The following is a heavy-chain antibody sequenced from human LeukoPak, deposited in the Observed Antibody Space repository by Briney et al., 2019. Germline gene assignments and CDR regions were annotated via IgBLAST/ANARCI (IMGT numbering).Heavy chain of an antibody. D-gene: IGHD5-12*01. CDR1: GFTFSSYA. CDR3: AKDRGYSGYDDT. V-gene: IGHV3-23*01. J-gene: IGHJ5*02. CDR2: ISGSGGRT. Sequence: GGSLRLSCAASGFTFSSYAMSWVRQAPGKGLEWVSAISGSGGRTYYADSAKGRFTISRDNSKNTLYLQMNSLRAEDTAVYYCAKDRGYSGYDDTWGQGTLVTVSS.